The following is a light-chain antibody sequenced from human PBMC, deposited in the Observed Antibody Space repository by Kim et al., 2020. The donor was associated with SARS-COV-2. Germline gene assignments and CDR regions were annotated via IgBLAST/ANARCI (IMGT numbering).Light chain of an antibody. J-gene: IGLJ2*01. CDR2: YDS. CDR1: NIGSKS. V-gene: IGLV3-21*04. CDR3: QVWDSSSVREE. Sequence: SYELTQPPSVSVAPGKTARITCGGNNIGSKSVHWYQQKPGQAPVLVIYYDSDRPSGIPERFSGSNSGNTATLTISRVEAGDEADYYCQVWDSSSVREEFSGGTQLTVL.